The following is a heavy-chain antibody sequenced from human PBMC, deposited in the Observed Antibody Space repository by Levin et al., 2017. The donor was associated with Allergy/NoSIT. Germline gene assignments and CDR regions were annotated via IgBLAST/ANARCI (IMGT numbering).Heavy chain of an antibody. D-gene: IGHD3-22*01. J-gene: IGHJ6*02. V-gene: IGHV3-23*01. CDR2: ISGSGGST. CDR3: AKDFLTYYYDIGQDGMDG. CDR1: GFTFSSYA. Sequence: RGESLKISCAASGFTFSSYAMSWVRQAPGKGLEWVSAISGSGGSTYYADSVKGRFTISRDNSKNTLYLQMNSLRAEDTAVYYCAKDFLTYYYDIGQDGMDGWGQGTTVTVSS.